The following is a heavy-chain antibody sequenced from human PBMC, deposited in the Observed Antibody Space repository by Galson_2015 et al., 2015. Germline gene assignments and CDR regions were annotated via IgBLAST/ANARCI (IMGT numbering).Heavy chain of an antibody. CDR3: ARARLAAAGSGGAFDI. J-gene: IGHJ3*02. V-gene: IGHV1-18*01. Sequence: SVKVSCKASGYTFTSYGISWVRQAPGQGLEWMGWISAYNGNTNYAQKLQGRVTMTTDTSTSTAYMELRSLRSDDTAVYYCARARLAAAGSGGAFDIWGQGTMVTVSS. CDR2: ISAYNGNT. CDR1: GYTFTSYG. D-gene: IGHD6-13*01.